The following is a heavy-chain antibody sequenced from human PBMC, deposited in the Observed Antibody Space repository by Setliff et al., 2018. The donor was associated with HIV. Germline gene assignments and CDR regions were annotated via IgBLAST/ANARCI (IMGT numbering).Heavy chain of an antibody. J-gene: IGHJ4*02. CDR1: GSTFSSYG. V-gene: IGHV3-30*03. CDR3: ARDHYRYCSSTSCYLGHYFDY. CDR2: ISYDGSNK. D-gene: IGHD2-2*01. Sequence: GGSLRLSCAASGSTFSSYGMHWVRQAPGKGLEWVAVISYDGSNKYYADSVKGRFTISRDNSKNTLYLQMNSLRAEDTAVYYCARDHYRYCSSTSCYLGHYFDYWGQGTLVTVSS.